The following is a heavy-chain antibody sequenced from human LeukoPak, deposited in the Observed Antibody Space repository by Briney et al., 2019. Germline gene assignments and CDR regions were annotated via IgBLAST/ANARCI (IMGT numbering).Heavy chain of an antibody. Sequence: SETLSLTCTVSGGSISSSSYYWGWIRQRPGKGLKWIGSIYYSGSTYYNPSLKSRVTISVDTSKNQFSLKLSSVTAADTAVYNCARQWELGSNAFEVWGQGTMFTVSS. D-gene: IGHD7-27*01. CDR3: ARQWELGSNAFEV. J-gene: IGHJ3*01. V-gene: IGHV4-39*01. CDR2: IYYSGST. CDR1: GGSISSSSYY.